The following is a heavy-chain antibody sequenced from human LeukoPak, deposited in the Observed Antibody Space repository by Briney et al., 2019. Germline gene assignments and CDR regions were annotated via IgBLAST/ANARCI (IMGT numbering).Heavy chain of an antibody. Sequence: PGGSLRLSCAGSGFTFSSYAMTWVRQAPGKGLEAVSSISVSGDRTYYTDSVKGRFTISRDDSRTSLFLQMNSLRAEDTAVYYCARIMGSHGGYFHHALDVWGQGTTVTVSS. CDR3: ARIMGSHGGYFHHALDV. CDR2: ISVSGDRT. D-gene: IGHD1-26*01. CDR1: GFTFSSYA. V-gene: IGHV3-23*01. J-gene: IGHJ6*02.